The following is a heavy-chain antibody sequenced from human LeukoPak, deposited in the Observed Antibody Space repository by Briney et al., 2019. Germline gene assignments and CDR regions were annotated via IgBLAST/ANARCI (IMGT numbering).Heavy chain of an antibody. Sequence: PGGSLRLSCAASGFTFNNYAMTWVRQTPGKGPEWASLISWKGDTTAYAESVRGRFTISRDNAKNSLYLHMNSLRPEDTAFYHCARHRCSSTTCSFDSWGQGSLVTVSS. CDR2: ISWKGDTT. D-gene: IGHD2-2*01. J-gene: IGHJ4*02. CDR1: GFTFNNYA. CDR3: ARHRCSSTTCSFDS. V-gene: IGHV3-20*01.